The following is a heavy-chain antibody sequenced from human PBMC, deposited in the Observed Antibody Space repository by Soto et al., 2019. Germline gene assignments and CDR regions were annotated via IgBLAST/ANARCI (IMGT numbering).Heavy chain of an antibody. D-gene: IGHD1-26*01. CDR2: ISYDGSNK. CDR1: GFIFSSYD. Sequence: QVQLVESGGGVVQPGRSLRLSCAASGFIFSSYDMHWVRQAPGKGLEWVAVISYDGSNKYYADSVKGRFTISRDNSKNTLYLQMNSLRAEDTAVYYCAKDQGSGSVIDYWGQGTLVTVS. V-gene: IGHV3-30*18. CDR3: AKDQGSGSVIDY. J-gene: IGHJ4*02.